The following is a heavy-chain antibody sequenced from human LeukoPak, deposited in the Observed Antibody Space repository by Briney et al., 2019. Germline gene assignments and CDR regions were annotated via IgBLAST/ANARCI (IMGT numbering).Heavy chain of an antibody. J-gene: IGHJ4*02. Sequence: PGWSLTLSCPASGFTFRSYWMHWVRQAPGKGLVWVSRINSDGSTTSYAASVRGRFTISRDTAKNTLYLQMNSLRAEDTAVYYCARGHHYYDSSAYYYWGQGTLVTVSS. CDR3: ARGHHYYDSSAYYY. CDR2: INSDGSTT. V-gene: IGHV3-74*01. CDR1: GFTFRSYW. D-gene: IGHD3-22*01.